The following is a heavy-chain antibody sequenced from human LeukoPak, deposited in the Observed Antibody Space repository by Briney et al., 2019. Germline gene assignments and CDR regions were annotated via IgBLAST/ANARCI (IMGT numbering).Heavy chain of an antibody. V-gene: IGHV3-23*01. CDR1: GFTFSSFA. D-gene: IGHD3-3*01. J-gene: IGHJ4*02. CDR3: ANVVLGVVRTFDY. Sequence: PGGSLRLSCAASGFTFSSFAMSWVRQAPGKGREWVSAISGSGGSTYYADSVKGRFTISRDNSKDPLYLQMNSLRAEDTAVYYCANVVLGVVRTFDYWGQGTLVTVSS. CDR2: ISGSGGST.